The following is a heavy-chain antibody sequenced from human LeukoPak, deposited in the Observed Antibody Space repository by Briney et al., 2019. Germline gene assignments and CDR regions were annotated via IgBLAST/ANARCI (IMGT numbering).Heavy chain of an antibody. CDR3: ARIGYSSSSLDY. D-gene: IGHD6-6*01. Sequence: GGSLRLSCAASGFTFSSYAMHWVRQAPGKGLEYVSAISSNGGSTYYANSVKGRFTTSRDNSKNTLYLQMGSLRAEDMAVYYCARIGYSSSSLDYWGQGTLVTVSS. V-gene: IGHV3-64*01. CDR2: ISSNGGST. CDR1: GFTFSSYA. J-gene: IGHJ4*02.